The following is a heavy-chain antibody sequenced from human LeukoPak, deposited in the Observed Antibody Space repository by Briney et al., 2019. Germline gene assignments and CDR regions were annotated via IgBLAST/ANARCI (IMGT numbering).Heavy chain of an antibody. CDR1: GGSFSGYY. Sequence: PSETLSLTCAVYGGSFSGYYWSWIRQPPGKGLEWIGEINHSGSTDYNPSLKSRVTISVDTSKNQFSLKLSSVTAADTAVYYCARGPRYSSSWYLESLSYFDYWGQGTLVTVSS. D-gene: IGHD6-13*01. V-gene: IGHV4-34*01. CDR2: INHSGST. J-gene: IGHJ4*02. CDR3: ARGPRYSSSWYLESLSYFDY.